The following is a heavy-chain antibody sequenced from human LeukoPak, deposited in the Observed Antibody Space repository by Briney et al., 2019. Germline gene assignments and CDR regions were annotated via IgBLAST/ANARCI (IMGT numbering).Heavy chain of an antibody. Sequence: SVKVSCTASGGTFSSYAISWVRQAPGQGLEWMGGIIPIFGIANYAQKFQGRVTITADKSTSTAYMELSSLRSEDTAVYYCARDLKEGGFLEWLLSPSYYYGMDVWGQGTTVTVSS. V-gene: IGHV1-69*17. J-gene: IGHJ6*02. CDR2: IIPIFGIA. CDR1: GGTFSSYA. D-gene: IGHD3-3*01. CDR3: ARDLKEGGFLEWLLSPSYYYGMDV.